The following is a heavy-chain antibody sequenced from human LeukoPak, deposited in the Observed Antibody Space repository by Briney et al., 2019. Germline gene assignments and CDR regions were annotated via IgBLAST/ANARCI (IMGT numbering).Heavy chain of an antibody. J-gene: IGHJ3*02. CDR1: GDSVSSNTAA. CDR3: ATEEGGAFPI. V-gene: IGHV6-1*01. Sequence: SQTLSLTCAISGDSVSSNTAAWNWIRQSPSRGLEWLGRTNYRSKWFSDYAESVKSRITISADTSKNQFSLQLNSVTPEDTAMYYCATEEGGAFPILGRGTMVTVSP. CDR2: TNYRSKWFS.